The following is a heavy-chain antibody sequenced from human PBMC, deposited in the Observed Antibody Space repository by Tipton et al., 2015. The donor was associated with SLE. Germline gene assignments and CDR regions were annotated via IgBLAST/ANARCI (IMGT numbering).Heavy chain of an antibody. CDR1: GGSISSYY. J-gene: IGHJ4*02. D-gene: IGHD2-21*02. CDR3: ARGTSILGGVRYFDY. CDR2: IYYGGST. Sequence: TLSLTCTVSGGSISSYYWSRIPQPPGKGLEWIGYIYYGGSTNYNPSLKSRVTISVDTSKNQFSLRLSSVTAADTAVYYCARGTSILGGVRYFDYWGQGTLFTVSS. V-gene: IGHV4-59*01.